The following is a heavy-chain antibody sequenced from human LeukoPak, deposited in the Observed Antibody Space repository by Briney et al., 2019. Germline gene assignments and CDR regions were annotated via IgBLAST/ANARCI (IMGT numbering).Heavy chain of an antibody. V-gene: IGHV4-59*02. CDR2: ICYSGTT. Sequence: SETLSLTCTVSGGSVTSHYWSWIRQPPGKGLDWIGYICYSGTTNYNPSLKSRVTISVDTSKNQFSLKLSSVTAADTAVYYCARGMEYYYDSSGYRTPFDYWGQGTLVTVSS. CDR1: GGSVTSHY. CDR3: ARGMEYYYDSSGYRTPFDY. J-gene: IGHJ4*02. D-gene: IGHD3-22*01.